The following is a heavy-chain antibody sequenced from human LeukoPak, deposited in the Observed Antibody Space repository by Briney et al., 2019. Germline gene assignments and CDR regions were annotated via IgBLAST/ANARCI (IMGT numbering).Heavy chain of an antibody. D-gene: IGHD3-16*01. CDR1: GYTFTGYY. CDR2: INPNSGGT. V-gene: IGHV1-2*02. J-gene: IGHJ4*02. CDR3: ARDPTPVMYYFDY. Sequence: ASVKVSCKASGYTFTGYYMHWVRQAPGQGLEWMGWINPNSGGTNYAQKFRGRVTMTRDTSISTAYMELSRLRSDDTAVYYCARDPTPVMYYFDYWGQGTLVTVSS.